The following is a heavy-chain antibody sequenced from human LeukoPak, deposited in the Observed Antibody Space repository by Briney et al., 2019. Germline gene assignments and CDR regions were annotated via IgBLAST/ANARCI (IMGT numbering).Heavy chain of an antibody. D-gene: IGHD3-10*01. V-gene: IGHV4-4*07. CDR2: IYTSGST. Sequence: SETLSLTCTVSGGSISSYYWSWIRQPAGKGLEWIGRIYTSGSTNYNPSLKSRVTMSVDTSKNQFSLKLSSVTAADTAVYYCARSLAAYYGSGSYMNWFDPWGQGTLVTVSS. CDR3: ARSLAAYYGSGSYMNWFDP. CDR1: GGSISSYY. J-gene: IGHJ5*02.